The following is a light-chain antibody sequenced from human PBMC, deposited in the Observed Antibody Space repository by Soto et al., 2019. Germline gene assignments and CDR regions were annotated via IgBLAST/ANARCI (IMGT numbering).Light chain of an antibody. CDR2: GAS. V-gene: IGKV3-20*01. Sequence: EIVLTQSPGTLSLSAGERATLSCRASQRVSSAYLAWYQQKPGQAPRLLMYGASNRATGTPDRFSGSGSGTDFTLTISRLEPEDLALYYCQQHDNWVTFGPGTKVDIK. CDR3: QQHDNWVT. J-gene: IGKJ3*01. CDR1: QRVSSAY.